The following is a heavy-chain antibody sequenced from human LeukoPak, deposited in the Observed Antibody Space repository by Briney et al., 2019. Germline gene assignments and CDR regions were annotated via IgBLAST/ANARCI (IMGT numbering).Heavy chain of an antibody. D-gene: IGHD6-19*01. CDR3: ASPGYSSGWLYFDY. V-gene: IGHV3-48*03. Sequence: GGSLRLSCAASGFTFSSYEMNWVRQAPGKGLEWVSYISSSGSTIYYADSVKGRFTISRDNAKNSLYLQMNSLRAEDTAVYYCASPGYSSGWLYFDYWGQRTLVTVSS. J-gene: IGHJ4*02. CDR2: ISSSGSTI. CDR1: GFTFSSYE.